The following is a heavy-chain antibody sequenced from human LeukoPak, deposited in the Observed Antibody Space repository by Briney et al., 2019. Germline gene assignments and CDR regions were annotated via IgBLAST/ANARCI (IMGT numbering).Heavy chain of an antibody. D-gene: IGHD2-2*01. CDR3: ARDRVAPYCSSTSCLHDY. CDR1: GFTFSSYW. Sequence: GGSLRLSCAASGFTFSSYWMSWVRQAPGKGLEWVANIKQDGSEKYYVDSVKGRFTISRDNAKNSLYLQMNSLRAEDTAVYYCARDRVAPYCSSTSCLHDYWGQGTLVTVSS. J-gene: IGHJ4*02. V-gene: IGHV3-7*01. CDR2: IKQDGSEK.